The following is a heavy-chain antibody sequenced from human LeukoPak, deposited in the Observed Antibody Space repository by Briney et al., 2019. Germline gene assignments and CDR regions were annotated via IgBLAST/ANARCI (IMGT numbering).Heavy chain of an antibody. Sequence: GGSLRLSCAASGFTFSSYWMSWVRQAPGKGLEGVANIKQDGSEKYYVDSVKGRFTISRDNAKNSLYLQMNSLRAEDTAVYYCARVGYDFWSGYHIFVDYWGQGTLVTVSS. D-gene: IGHD3-3*01. V-gene: IGHV3-7*01. CDR3: ARVGYDFWSGYHIFVDY. CDR1: GFTFSSYW. CDR2: IKQDGSEK. J-gene: IGHJ4*02.